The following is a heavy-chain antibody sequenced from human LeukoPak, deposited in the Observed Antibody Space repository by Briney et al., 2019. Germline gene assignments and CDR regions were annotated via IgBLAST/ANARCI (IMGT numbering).Heavy chain of an antibody. V-gene: IGHV5-10-1*01. CDR2: IDPSDSYT. J-gene: IGHJ4*02. CDR1: GYSFTSYW. Sequence: GESLKISCKGSGYSFTSYWISWVRQMPGKGLEWMGRIDPSDSYTNYSPSFQGHVTISADKSISTAYLQWSSLKASVTAMYYCARTGWFGELLFSYWGQGTLVTVSS. D-gene: IGHD3-10*01. CDR3: ARTGWFGELLFSY.